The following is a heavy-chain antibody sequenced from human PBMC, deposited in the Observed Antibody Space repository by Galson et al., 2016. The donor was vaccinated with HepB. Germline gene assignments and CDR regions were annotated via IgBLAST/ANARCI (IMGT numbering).Heavy chain of an antibody. CDR1: GASITSNY. CDR3: ARDMLAARRGFDP. Sequence: SETLSLTCTVSGASITSNYWGWIRQPPGKGLEWIGQMYSGGRTNYNPSLKSRVTISLDTSKNQFSLKLRSVTAADTAIYYCARDMLAARRGFDPWGQGTLVTVSS. V-gene: IGHV4-59*01. J-gene: IGHJ5*02. CDR2: MYSGGRT. D-gene: IGHD3-10*02.